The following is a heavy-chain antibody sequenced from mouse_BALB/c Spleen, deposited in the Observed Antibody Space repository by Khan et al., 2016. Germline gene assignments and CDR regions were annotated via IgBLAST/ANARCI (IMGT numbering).Heavy chain of an antibody. J-gene: IGHJ4*01. CDR1: GYSITSGYN. D-gene: IGHD2-3*01. V-gene: IGHV3-1*02. CDR3: ARNDGYYALDY. Sequence: EVQLQESGPDLVKPSQSLSLTCTVTGYSITSGYNWHWIRQFPGNKLEWMGYIHYSDYTHYNPYLKSRISITRDTSKNQFFLQLTSVTAEYTATYYCARNDGYYALDYWGQGTSVTVSS. CDR2: IHYSDYT.